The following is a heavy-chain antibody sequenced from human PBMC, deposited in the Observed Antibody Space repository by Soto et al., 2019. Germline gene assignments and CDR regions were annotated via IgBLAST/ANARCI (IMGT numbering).Heavy chain of an antibody. J-gene: IGHJ2*01. Sequence: QLQLQESGPGLVKPSETLSLTCTVSGGSISSSSYYWGWIRQPPGKGLEWIGSIYYSGSTYYNPSAKRRVTISVDTSKNQFSLKLSSVTAADTAVYYCARHRYRVSSWTPGWYFDLWGRGTLVTVSS. CDR3: ARHRYRVSSWTPGWYFDL. D-gene: IGHD6-13*01. V-gene: IGHV4-39*01. CDR2: IYYSGST. CDR1: GGSISSSSYY.